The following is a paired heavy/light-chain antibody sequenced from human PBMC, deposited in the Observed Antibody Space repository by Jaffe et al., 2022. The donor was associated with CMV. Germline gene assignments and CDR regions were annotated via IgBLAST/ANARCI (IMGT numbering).Heavy chain of an antibody. D-gene: IGHD5-12*01. CDR2: INPNTGDT. CDR1: GYTFAVYS. J-gene: IGHJ4*02. Sequence: QVQLEQSGSEVRKPGASVKVSCKASGYTFAVYSMHWVRQAPGQGLEWMGWINPNTGDTTYAQNFQGRVTMTRDTSISTAYMELNRLRFDDTAIYYCARDVGFNYGTFDHCGQGTLVSVSS. CDR3: ARDVGFNYGTFDH. V-gene: IGHV1-2*02.
Light chain of an antibody. Sequence: DIQMTQSPSSLSASIGERVIITCQASQVISDSLAWFQQKPGKAPKLLVYVASRLETGVPSRFTGRGSGTDFTLTITSLQAEDSAIYYCQQYYSIPYTFGQGTKLEIK. J-gene: IGKJ2*01. CDR2: VAS. CDR1: QVISDS. V-gene: IGKV1-NL1*01. CDR3: QQYYSIPYT.